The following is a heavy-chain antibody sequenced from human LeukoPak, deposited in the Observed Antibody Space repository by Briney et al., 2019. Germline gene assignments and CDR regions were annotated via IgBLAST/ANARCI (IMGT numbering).Heavy chain of an antibody. V-gene: IGHV3-74*01. CDR3: VREYSSSSGRAFDM. J-gene: IGHJ3*02. D-gene: IGHD6-6*01. CDR1: GFTFSSYW. CDR2: ISTDGSST. Sequence: GGSPRLSCAASGFTFSSYWMHWVRQAPGKGLVWVSRISTDGSSTNSADSVKGRLTISRDNAKNTLYLQMNSLRAEDTAVYYCVREYSSSSGRAFDMWGQGTMVTVSP.